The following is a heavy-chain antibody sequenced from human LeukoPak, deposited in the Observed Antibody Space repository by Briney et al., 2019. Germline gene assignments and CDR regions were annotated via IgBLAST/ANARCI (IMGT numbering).Heavy chain of an antibody. CDR2: IYYSGST. Sequence: SETLSLTCTVSGGSISSSSYYWGWIRQPPGKGLEWIGCIYYSGSTYYNPSLKSRVTISVDTSKNQFSLKLSSVTAADTAVYYCARVQRWELLSAAYYFDYWGQGTQVTVSS. CDR3: ARVQRWELLSAAYYFDY. CDR1: GGSISSSSYY. V-gene: IGHV4-39*01. D-gene: IGHD1-26*01. J-gene: IGHJ4*02.